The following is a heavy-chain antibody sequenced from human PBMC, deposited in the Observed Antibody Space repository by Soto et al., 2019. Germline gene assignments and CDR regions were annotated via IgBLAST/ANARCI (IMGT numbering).Heavy chain of an antibody. D-gene: IGHD3-3*01. J-gene: IGHJ6*02. Sequence: SETLSLTCTVSGGSISSGGYYWSWIRQRPGKGLEWIGYIYYSGSTYYNPSLKSRVTISVDTSKNQFSLKLSSVTAADTAVYYCARYDFWSGYVPGMLDYYYGMDVWGQGTTVTVSS. V-gene: IGHV4-31*03. CDR3: ARYDFWSGYVPGMLDYYYGMDV. CDR1: GGSISSGGYY. CDR2: IYYSGST.